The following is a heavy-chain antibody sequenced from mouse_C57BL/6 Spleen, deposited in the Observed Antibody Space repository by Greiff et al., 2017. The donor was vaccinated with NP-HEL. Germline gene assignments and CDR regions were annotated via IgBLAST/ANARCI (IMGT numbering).Heavy chain of an antibody. CDR2: ISSGGDYI. J-gene: IGHJ3*01. V-gene: IGHV5-9-1*02. Sequence: EVKLVESGEGLVKPGGSLKLSCAASGFTFSSYAMSWVRQTPEKRLEWVAYISSGGDYIYYADTVKGRFTISRDNARNTLYLQMSSLKSEDTAMYYCTRDYYNDYDEAWFAYWGQGTLVTVSA. D-gene: IGHD2-4*01. CDR1: GFTFSSYA. CDR3: TRDYYNDYDEAWFAY.